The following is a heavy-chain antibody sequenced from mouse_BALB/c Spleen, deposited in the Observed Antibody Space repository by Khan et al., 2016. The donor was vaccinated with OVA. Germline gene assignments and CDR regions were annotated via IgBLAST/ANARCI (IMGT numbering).Heavy chain of an antibody. V-gene: IGHV1-4*01. CDR3: VRDGAYHRNDGWFAY. CDR2: INPSNGYT. J-gene: IGHJ3*01. Sequence: QVQLKESGAELARPGASVKMSCKASGYTFTSYTIHWIKKRLGQGLEWIGYINPSNGYTNYNQKFKDKATLTTDKSSTTAYLQLSSLTSDDSAVYNCVRDGAYHRNDGWFAYLGQGTLVTVSA. D-gene: IGHD2-14*01. CDR1: GYTFTSYT.